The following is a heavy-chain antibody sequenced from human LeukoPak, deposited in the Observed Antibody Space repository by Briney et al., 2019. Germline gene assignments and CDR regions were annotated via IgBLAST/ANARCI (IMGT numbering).Heavy chain of an antibody. D-gene: IGHD3-22*01. V-gene: IGHV3-23*01. CDR3: AKDMDYDSSGSLGY. CDR1: GFTFSSYA. J-gene: IGHJ4*02. Sequence: PGGSLRLSCAASGFTFSSYAMSWVRQAPGKGLEWVSAISGSGGSTYYADSVKGRFTISRDNFKNTLYLQMNSLRAEDTAVYYCAKDMDYDSSGSLGYWGQGTLVTVSS. CDR2: ISGSGGST.